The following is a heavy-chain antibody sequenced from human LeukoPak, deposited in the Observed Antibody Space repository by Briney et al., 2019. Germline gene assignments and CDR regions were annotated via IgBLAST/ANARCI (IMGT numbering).Heavy chain of an antibody. D-gene: IGHD3-22*01. CDR3: ARNYYDSSGRNDAFDI. CDR2: INHSGST. J-gene: IGHJ3*02. V-gene: IGHV4-34*01. CDR1: GGSFSGYY. Sequence: PSETLSLTCAVYGGSFSGYYWSWIRQPPGKGLEWMGEINHSGSTNYNPSLKSRVTISVDTSKNQCSLKLSSVTAADTAVYYCARNYYDSSGRNDAFDIWGQGTMVTVSS.